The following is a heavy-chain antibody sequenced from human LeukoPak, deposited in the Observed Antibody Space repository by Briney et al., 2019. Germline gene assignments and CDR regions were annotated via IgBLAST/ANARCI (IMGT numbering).Heavy chain of an antibody. V-gene: IGHV3-74*01. D-gene: IGHD6-13*01. J-gene: IGHJ4*02. CDR3: ARLGSWYRRDDY. Sequence: VGSLRLSCAASGFTFSSYWMHWVRQAPGKGLGWVSRINSDGSSTSYADSVKGRFTISRDNAKNTLYLQMNSLRAEDTAVYYCARLGSWYRRDDYWGQGTLVTVSS. CDR2: INSDGSST. CDR1: GFTFSSYW.